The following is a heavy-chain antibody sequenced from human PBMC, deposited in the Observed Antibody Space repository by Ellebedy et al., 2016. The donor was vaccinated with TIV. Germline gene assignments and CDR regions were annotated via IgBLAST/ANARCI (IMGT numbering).Heavy chain of an antibody. CDR1: GFTFSTNW. D-gene: IGHD1-26*01. Sequence: GESLKISCAASGFTFSTNWMSWVRQAPGKGLEWVAVIWYDGSNKYYADSVKGRFTISRDNSKNTLYLQMNSLRAEDTAVYYCARDRGFSIVGAAFDYWGQGTLVTVSS. CDR3: ARDRGFSIVGAAFDY. CDR2: IWYDGSNK. J-gene: IGHJ4*02. V-gene: IGHV3-33*08.